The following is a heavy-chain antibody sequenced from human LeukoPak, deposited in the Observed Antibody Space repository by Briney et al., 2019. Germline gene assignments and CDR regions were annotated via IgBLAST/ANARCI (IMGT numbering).Heavy chain of an antibody. V-gene: IGHV6-1*01. Sequence: SQTLSLTCAISGDIVSSNSVTWNWIRQSPSRGLEWLGRTYYRSTWYNDYAVSVRGRITVNPDTSKNQFSLHLNSVPPEDTAVYYCARRLTQYDCFDPWGQGILVTVSS. CDR3: ARRLTQYDCFDP. CDR1: GDIVSSNSVT. CDR2: TYYRSTWYN. D-gene: IGHD2-2*01. J-gene: IGHJ5*02.